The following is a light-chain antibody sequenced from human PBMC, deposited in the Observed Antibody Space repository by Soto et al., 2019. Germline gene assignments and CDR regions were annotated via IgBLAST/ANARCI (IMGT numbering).Light chain of an antibody. Sequence: EIVFTQSPGTLSLSPGARATLSGRASQSISDTLAWYQQTPGQAPRLLIHGASPRATGFPARLSGSGSGTAFTLTISSLQSEDFAVYYCQQYNNWPCTFGQGTKVDI. J-gene: IGKJ1*01. CDR2: GAS. CDR3: QQYNNWPCT. CDR1: QSISDT. V-gene: IGKV3-15*01.